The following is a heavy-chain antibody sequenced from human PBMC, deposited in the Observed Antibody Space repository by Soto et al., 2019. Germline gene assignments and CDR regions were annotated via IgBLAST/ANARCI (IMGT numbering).Heavy chain of an antibody. CDR2: ISYDGSNK. V-gene: IGHV3-30-3*01. CDR1: GFTFSSYA. D-gene: IGHD2-2*01. CDR3: ARDRARNKNYCSSTSCYFYYYYYGMDV. J-gene: IGHJ6*02. Sequence: GGSLRLSCAASGFTFSSYAMHWVRQAPGKGLEWVAVISYDGSNKYYADSVKGRFTISRDNSKNTLYLQMNSLRAEDTAVYYCARDRARNKNYCSSTSCYFYYYYYGMDVWGQGTTVTVSS.